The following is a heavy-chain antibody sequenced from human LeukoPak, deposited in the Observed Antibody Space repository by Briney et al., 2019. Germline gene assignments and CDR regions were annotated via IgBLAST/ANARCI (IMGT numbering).Heavy chain of an antibody. D-gene: IGHD6-13*01. CDR1: GGSISSSSYY. V-gene: IGHV4-39*07. J-gene: IGHJ4*02. Sequence: SETLSLTCTVSGGSISSSSYYWGWIRQPPGKGLEWIGSIYYSGSTYYNPSLKSRVTISVDTSKNQFSLKLSSVTAADTAVYYCAREPLGPPALPRHSYSSSGGDWGQGTLVTVSS. CDR3: AREPLGPPALPRHSYSSSGGD. CDR2: IYYSGST.